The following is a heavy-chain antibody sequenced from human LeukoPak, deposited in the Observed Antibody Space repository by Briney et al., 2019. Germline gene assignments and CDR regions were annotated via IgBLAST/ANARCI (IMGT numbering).Heavy chain of an antibody. Sequence: SETLSLTCAVYGGSFSGYYWSWIRQPPGKGLEWIGEINHSGSTNYNPSLKSRVTISVDTSKNQFSLKLSSVTAADTAVYYCVRHKRRAITMVRGVSMRSYYFDYWGQGTLVTVSS. CDR2: INHSGST. D-gene: IGHD3-10*01. V-gene: IGHV4-34*01. CDR1: GGSFSGYY. CDR3: VRHKRRAITMVRGVSMRSYYFDY. J-gene: IGHJ4*02.